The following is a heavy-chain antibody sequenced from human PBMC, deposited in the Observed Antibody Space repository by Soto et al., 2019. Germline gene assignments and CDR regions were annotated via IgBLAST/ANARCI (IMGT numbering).Heavy chain of an antibody. CDR1: GYSFTSYW. V-gene: IGHV5-51*01. D-gene: IGHD3-10*01. Sequence: PGESLKISCKGSGYSFTSYWIGWVRQMPGQGLEWMGIICPGDSNTRYSPSFQGQVTISADKSISTAYLQWSSLKASDTAMYYCASPQPIRGAAGSIAFDIWGQGTMVTVSS. CDR3: ASPQPIRGAAGSIAFDI. CDR2: ICPGDSNT. J-gene: IGHJ3*02.